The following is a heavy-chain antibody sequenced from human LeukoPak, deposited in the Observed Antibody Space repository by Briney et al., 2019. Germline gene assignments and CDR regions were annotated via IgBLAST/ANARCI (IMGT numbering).Heavy chain of an antibody. D-gene: IGHD4-23*01. CDR2: IKSDGSSI. V-gene: IGHV3-74*03. CDR1: GFTFSGYW. CDR3: AADQDYGGYSHYDL. Sequence: HPGGSLRLSCAASGFTFSGYWMHWVRQAPGKGLVWVSRIKSDGSSIMYADSVKGRFTISRDNAKNTLWLQMNSLRVEDTAMFYCAADQDYGGYSHYDLWGQGILVTVSS. J-gene: IGHJ5*02.